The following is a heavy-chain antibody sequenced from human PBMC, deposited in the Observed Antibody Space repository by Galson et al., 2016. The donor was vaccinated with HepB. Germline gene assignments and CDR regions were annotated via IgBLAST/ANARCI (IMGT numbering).Heavy chain of an antibody. J-gene: IGHJ4*02. D-gene: IGHD3-10*01. CDR3: ARDRRLVRGVIVRGGRDFDY. CDR1: GFTLSSNW. CDR2: IKEDGSEK. V-gene: IGHV3-7*01. Sequence: SLRLSCAASGFTLSSNWMSWVRQAPGKGLEWVANIKEDGSEKYYVDSVKGRFTISRDNAENSLYLQMNSLRAEDTAVYYCARDRRLVRGVIVRGGRDFDYWGQGTLVTVSS.